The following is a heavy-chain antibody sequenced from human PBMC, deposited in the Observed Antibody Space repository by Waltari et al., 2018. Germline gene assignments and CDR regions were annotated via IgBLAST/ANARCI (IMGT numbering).Heavy chain of an antibody. CDR3: ARALPPVYSSSWDHNWLDP. V-gene: IGHV4-34*01. CDR2: INHRGST. D-gene: IGHD6-13*01. CDR1: GGSFSGYY. J-gene: IGHJ5*02. Sequence: QVQLQQLGAGLLKPSETLSLTCAVYGGSFSGYYWSWIRQPPGKGLRCIGEINHRGSTNYKPSLNSRVTISVDTSKNQFSLKLSSVTAAETAVYYCARALPPVYSSSWDHNWLDPWGQGTLVTVSS.